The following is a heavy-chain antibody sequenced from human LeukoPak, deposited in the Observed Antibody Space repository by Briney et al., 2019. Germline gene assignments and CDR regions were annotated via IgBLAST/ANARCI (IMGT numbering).Heavy chain of an antibody. Sequence: ASVKVSCKASGYTFTSYGISWARQAPGQGLEWMGWISAYNGNTNYAQKLQGRVTMTTDTSTSTAYMELRSLRSDDTAVYYCARNLGYGGNPYFDYWGQGTLVTVSS. CDR2: ISAYNGNT. D-gene: IGHD4-23*01. CDR1: GYTFTSYG. CDR3: ARNLGYGGNPYFDY. J-gene: IGHJ4*02. V-gene: IGHV1-18*01.